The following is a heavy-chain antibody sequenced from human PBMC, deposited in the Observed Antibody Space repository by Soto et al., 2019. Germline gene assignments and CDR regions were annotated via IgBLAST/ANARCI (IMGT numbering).Heavy chain of an antibody. CDR1: GFTFSSSAMH. Sequence: GSLRLSCAASGFTFSSSAMHWVRQPPGKGLEWIGSIYYSGSTYYNPSLKSRVTISVDTSKNQFSLKLSSVTAADTAVYYCARRGLRYFDWLLSGAFDIWGQGTMVTVSS. J-gene: IGHJ3*02. V-gene: IGHV4-39*01. D-gene: IGHD3-9*01. CDR3: ARRGLRYFDWLLSGAFDI. CDR2: IYYSGST.